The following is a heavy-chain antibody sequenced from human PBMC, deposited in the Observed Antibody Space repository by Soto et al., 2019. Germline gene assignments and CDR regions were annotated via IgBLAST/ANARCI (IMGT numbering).Heavy chain of an antibody. V-gene: IGHV3-7*01. CDR1: GFTFSSYW. Sequence: GGSLRLSCAASGFTFSSYWMSWVRQAPGKGLEWVANIKQDGSEKYYVDSVKGRFTISRDNAKNSLFLQMNSLRAADTAVYFCARDDGLFDYWGQGSLVTVSS. CDR2: IKQDGSEK. CDR3: ARDDGLFDY. J-gene: IGHJ4*02.